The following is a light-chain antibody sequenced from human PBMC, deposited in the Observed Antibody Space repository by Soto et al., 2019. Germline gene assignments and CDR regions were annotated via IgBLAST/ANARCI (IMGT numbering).Light chain of an antibody. CDR3: QQYGTSPPT. CDR2: DES. J-gene: IGKJ5*01. CDR1: LSVSSY. V-gene: IGKV3-20*01. Sequence: EIVLTQSPATLSLSPGERAPLSCRASLSVSSYLAWSQQKTGQAPRIPIYDESNRATGIPDRLSGSGSGTELNLTISRLEPEDFAVYYCQQYGTSPPTFGQGTRLEIK.